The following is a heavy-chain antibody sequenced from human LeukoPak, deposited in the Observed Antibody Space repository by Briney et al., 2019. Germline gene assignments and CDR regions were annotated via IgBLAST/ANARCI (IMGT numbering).Heavy chain of an antibody. D-gene: IGHD5-24*01. CDR1: GGSIRSDGYY. J-gene: IGHJ4*02. CDR3: AGGWLQFRFDY. V-gene: IGHV4-31*03. Sequence: PSQTLSLTCTVSGGSIRSDGYYWSWIRQYPGQGLEWIGSIFYGGSTNYNPSLKSRASKSVDTSKNQFSLKLSSVTAADTAVYYCAGGWLQFRFDYWGQGTLVTVSS. CDR2: IFYGGST.